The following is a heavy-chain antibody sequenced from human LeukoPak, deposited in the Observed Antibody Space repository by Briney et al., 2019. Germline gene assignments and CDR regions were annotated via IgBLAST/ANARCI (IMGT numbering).Heavy chain of an antibody. J-gene: IGHJ1*01. CDR1: GGTFSSYA. CDR3: ASRQIAVAGTTFGEYFQH. D-gene: IGHD6-19*01. CDR2: IIPIFGTA. Sequence: SVKVSCKASGGTFSSYAISWVRQAPGQGLEWMGRIIPIFGTANYAQKFQGRVTITTDESTSTAYMELSSLRSEDTAVYYCASRQIAVAGTTFGEYFQHWGKGTLVTVSS. V-gene: IGHV1-69*05.